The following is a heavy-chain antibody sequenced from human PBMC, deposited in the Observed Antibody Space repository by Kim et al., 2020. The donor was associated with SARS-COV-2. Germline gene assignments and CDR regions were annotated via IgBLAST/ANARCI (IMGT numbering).Heavy chain of an antibody. CDR3: PRADCGGLSCYSGFDY. J-gene: IGHJ4*02. CDR1: GYIFTDYY. Sequence: ASVKVSCRPSGYIFTDYYISWVRQAPGQGLEWMGWISSYDGKAIYAQNLQDRVTMTADTSTGTAYMELRSLTSDDTAIYYCPRADCGGLSCYSGFDYWGQGTLVTVSS. V-gene: IGHV1-18*04. D-gene: IGHD2-15*01. CDR2: ISSYDGKA.